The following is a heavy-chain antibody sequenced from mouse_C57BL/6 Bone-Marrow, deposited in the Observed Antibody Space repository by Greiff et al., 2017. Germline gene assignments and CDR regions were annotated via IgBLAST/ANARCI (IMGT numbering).Heavy chain of an antibody. V-gene: IGHV5-2*01. CDR1: EYEFPSHD. Sequence: EVQRVESGGGLVQPGESLKLSCESNEYEFPSHDMSWVRQTPEKRLELVAAINSDGGSTYYPDTMERQFIISRDNSTKTPYLQMSSLRSEDTAFYYCARHGDYSKSNAFDYWGQGTSVTVSS. D-gene: IGHD2-5*01. CDR2: INSDGGST. J-gene: IGHJ4*01. CDR3: ARHGDYSKSNAFDY.